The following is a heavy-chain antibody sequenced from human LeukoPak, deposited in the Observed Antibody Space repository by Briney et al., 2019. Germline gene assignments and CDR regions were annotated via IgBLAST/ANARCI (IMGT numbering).Heavy chain of an antibody. CDR3: ARDWYHYYYGMDV. J-gene: IGHJ6*02. CDR2: INTSGGST. D-gene: IGHD1-14*01. V-gene: IGHV1-46*01. Sequence: ASVKVSCKASGYTFTSYYMHWVRQAPGQGLEWMGIINTSGGSTSYAQKFQGRVTMTRDTSTSTAYMELSSLRSEDTAVYYCARDWYHYYYGMDVWGQGTTVTVSS. CDR1: GYTFTSYY.